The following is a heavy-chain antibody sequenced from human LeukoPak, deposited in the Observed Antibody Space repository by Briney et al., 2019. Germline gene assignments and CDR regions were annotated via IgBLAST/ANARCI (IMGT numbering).Heavy chain of an antibody. J-gene: IGHJ6*03. V-gene: IGHV3-23*01. D-gene: IGHD3-3*01. CDR3: AKDRTSQYNFWSGSYTQYYYYYMDV. Sequence: GGSLRLSCAASGFTFRTNAMSWVRQAPGKGLEWVSSMTNSGGNTYYADSVKGRFTISSDTSKNTLYLQMSSLRAEDTAVYYCAKDRTSQYNFWSGSYTQYYYYYMDVWGEGTTVTVSS. CDR2: MTNSGGNT. CDR1: GFTFRTNA.